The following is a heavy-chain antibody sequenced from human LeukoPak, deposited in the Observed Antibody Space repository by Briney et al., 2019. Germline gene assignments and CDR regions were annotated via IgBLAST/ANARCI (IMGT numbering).Heavy chain of an antibody. J-gene: IGHJ6*02. CDR1: GFTFDDYA. Sequence: GGSLRLSCAASGFTFDDYAMHWVRQAPEKGREWVSGISWYSGSIGYADSVKGRFTISRDNAKNSLYLQMNSLRAEDTAVYYCARDRDYRPYYYGMDVWGQGTTVTVSS. CDR2: ISWYSGSI. CDR3: ARDRDYRPYYYGMDV. D-gene: IGHD4-11*01. V-gene: IGHV3-9*01.